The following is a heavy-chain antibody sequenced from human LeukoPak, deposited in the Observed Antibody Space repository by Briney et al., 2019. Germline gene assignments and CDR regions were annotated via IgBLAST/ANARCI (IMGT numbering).Heavy chain of an antibody. V-gene: IGHV3-48*03. CDR1: GFTFSSYE. CDR3: ARESIAVAGAPFDY. CDR2: ISSGSTI. Sequence: GALRLSCAASGFTFSSYEMNWVRQAPGKGLEWVSYISSGSTIYDADSVKGRFTISRDNAKNSLYLQMNNLRAEDTAVYYCARESIAVAGAPFDYWGQGTLVTVSS. J-gene: IGHJ4*02. D-gene: IGHD6-19*01.